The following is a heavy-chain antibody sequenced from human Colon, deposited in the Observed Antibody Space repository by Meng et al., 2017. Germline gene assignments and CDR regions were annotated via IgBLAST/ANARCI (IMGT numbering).Heavy chain of an antibody. Sequence: GESLKIPCAASGFIFSDYYMSWIRQAPGKGLEWVSHISSSGSDIYYADSVKGRFTISRDNSKNTLYLQMNSLRVEDTAVFYCANGYSPDYWGQGTLVTVSS. CDR1: GFIFSDYY. J-gene: IGHJ4*02. CDR2: ISSSGSDI. V-gene: IGHV3-11*01. D-gene: IGHD5-12*01. CDR3: ANGYSPDY.